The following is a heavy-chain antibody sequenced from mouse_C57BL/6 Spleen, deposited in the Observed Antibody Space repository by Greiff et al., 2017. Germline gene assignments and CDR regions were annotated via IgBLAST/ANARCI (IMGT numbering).Heavy chain of an antibody. Sequence: VQLQQSGPELVKPGASVKISCKASGYAFSSSWMNWVKQRPGTGLEWIGRIYPGDGDTNYNGKFKGKATLTADKSSSTAYMQLSSLTSEDSAVYFCERYYYGSSPYYFDYWGQGTTLTVSS. V-gene: IGHV1-82*01. D-gene: IGHD1-1*01. CDR1: GYAFSSSW. CDR3: ERYYYGSSPYYFDY. CDR2: IYPGDGDT. J-gene: IGHJ2*01.